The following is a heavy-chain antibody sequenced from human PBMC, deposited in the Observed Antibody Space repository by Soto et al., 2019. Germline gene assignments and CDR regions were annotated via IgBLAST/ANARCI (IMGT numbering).Heavy chain of an antibody. J-gene: IGHJ5*01. CDR2: ISYDGSNK. D-gene: IGHD6-19*01. V-gene: IGHV3-30*18. CDR1: GFTVSTYG. Sequence: QVQLVESGGGVVQPGKSLRLSCAASGFTVSTYGMLWVRQAPGKGLERVAVISYDGSNKYYADSVKGRFTISRDNSKNTMYLQMNCLRTEDTAMYYCAKDRRCSGWYFVYGDWFDSWGQGTLVTVSS. CDR3: AKDRRCSGWYFVYGDWFDS.